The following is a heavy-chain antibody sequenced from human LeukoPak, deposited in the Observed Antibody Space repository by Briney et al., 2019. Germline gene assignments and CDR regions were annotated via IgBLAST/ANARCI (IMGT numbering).Heavy chain of an antibody. CDR3: AKCLYSGSYDGFDF. D-gene: IGHD1-26*01. CDR1: GFTFSSYW. V-gene: IGHV3-74*01. CDR2: INSDGSST. Sequence: GGSLRLSCAASGFTFSSYWMHWVRQAPGKGLVWVSRINSDGSSTSYADSVKGRFTISRDNSKNTLYLQMNSLRAEDTAVYYCAKCLYSGSYDGFDFWGQGALVTVSS. J-gene: IGHJ4*02.